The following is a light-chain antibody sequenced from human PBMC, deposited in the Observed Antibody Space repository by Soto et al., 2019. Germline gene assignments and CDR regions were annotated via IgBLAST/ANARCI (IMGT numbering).Light chain of an antibody. CDR1: ESISTH. CDR2: STS. J-gene: IGKJ4*01. V-gene: IGKV1-39*01. Sequence: DIQMTQSPSSLSASLGARVTITCRASESISTHLNWFQQKPGKAPKVLISSTSGLQSGVPSRFSGSGSGTDFTLNISSLQPEDVATYYWQQSYNTPLTFGGGTKVEIK. CDR3: QQSYNTPLT.